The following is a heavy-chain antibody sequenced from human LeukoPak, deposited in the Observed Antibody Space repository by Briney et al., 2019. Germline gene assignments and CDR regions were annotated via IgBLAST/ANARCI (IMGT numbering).Heavy chain of an antibody. Sequence: SETLSLTCTVSGGSISSSSYYWSWIRQPPGKGLEWIGEINHSGSTNYNPSLKSRVTISVDTSKNQFSLKLSSVTAADTAVYYCARRVEMATIGVDYWGQGTLVTVSS. CDR3: ARRVEMATIGVDY. CDR1: GGSISSSSYY. CDR2: INHSGST. J-gene: IGHJ4*02. V-gene: IGHV4-39*07. D-gene: IGHD5-24*01.